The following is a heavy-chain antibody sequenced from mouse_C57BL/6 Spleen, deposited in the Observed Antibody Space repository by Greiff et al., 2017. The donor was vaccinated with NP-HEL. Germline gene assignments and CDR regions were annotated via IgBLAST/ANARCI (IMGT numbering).Heavy chain of an antibody. Sequence: QVQLQQSGAELVKPGASVKISCKASGFAFSSYWMNWVKQRPGKGLEWIGQIYSGDGDTNYNGKVKGKGTLTVDKSSSKAYMQRSSLTSDDSAVYFCASGSGFRYYFGYWGQGTTLTVSS. J-gene: IGHJ2*01. CDR1: GFAFSSYW. CDR3: ASGSGFRYYFGY. CDR2: IYSGDGDT. V-gene: IGHV1-80*01. D-gene: IGHD1-1*01.